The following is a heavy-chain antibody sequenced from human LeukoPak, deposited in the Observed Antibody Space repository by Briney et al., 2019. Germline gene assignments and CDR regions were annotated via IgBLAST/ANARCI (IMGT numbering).Heavy chain of an antibody. CDR2: IYYSGST. J-gene: IGHJ4*02. CDR3: ARHTEQQLRDDYFDY. V-gene: IGHV4-59*08. CDR1: GGSISSYY. Sequence: SETLSLTCTVSGGSISSYYWSWIRQPPGKGLKWIGYIYYSGSTNYNPSLKSRVTISVDTSKNQFSLKLSSVTAADTAVYYCARHTEQQLRDDYFDYWGQGTLVTVSS. D-gene: IGHD6-13*01.